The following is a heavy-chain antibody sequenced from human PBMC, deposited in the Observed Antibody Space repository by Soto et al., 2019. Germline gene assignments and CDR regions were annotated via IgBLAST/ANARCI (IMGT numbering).Heavy chain of an antibody. CDR1: GFDFSTYG. V-gene: IGHV3-33*01. CDR2: IWYDGSNK. J-gene: IGHJ4*02. Sequence: QVQLVASGGGVVQPGRSLRLSCAASGFDFSTYGMHWVRQAPGKGLEWVAVIWYDGSNKYYADSVRGRFIISRDNSKNTLFVQLNSLRAEDTAVYYCASAVGPFDYWGQGTLVTVSS. CDR3: ASAVGPFDY. D-gene: IGHD1-26*01.